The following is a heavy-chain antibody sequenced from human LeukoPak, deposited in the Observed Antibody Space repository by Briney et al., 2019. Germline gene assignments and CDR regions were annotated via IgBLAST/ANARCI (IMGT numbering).Heavy chain of an antibody. CDR1: GGAISSYF. CDR2: IQHSGNS. CDR3: ARGRRWLPSPFDY. Sequence: SETLSLTCTVAGGAISSYFWSWIRQPPGKVLEWSGYIQHSGNSNYNYSLKSRITISVDTSQNHFSLTLSSLTAADTAVYYCARGRRWLPSPFDYWGQGTLVTVSS. D-gene: IGHD5-12*01. V-gene: IGHV4-59*01. J-gene: IGHJ4*02.